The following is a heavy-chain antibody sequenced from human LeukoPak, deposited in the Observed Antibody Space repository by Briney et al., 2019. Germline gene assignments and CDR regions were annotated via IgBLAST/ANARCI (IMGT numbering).Heavy chain of an antibody. CDR2: LYSDGTT. CDR1: GFAVINNY. CDR3: ATASYSGWTASHDY. Sequence: RGSLRLSCAASGFAVINNYMSWVRQAPGKGLEWVSVLYSDGTTYYLDSVKGRFTISRDNSKNTLSLQMNSLRAEDTAVYYCATASYSGWTASHDYWGQGTLVTVSS. V-gene: IGHV3-66*01. J-gene: IGHJ4*02. D-gene: IGHD6-25*01.